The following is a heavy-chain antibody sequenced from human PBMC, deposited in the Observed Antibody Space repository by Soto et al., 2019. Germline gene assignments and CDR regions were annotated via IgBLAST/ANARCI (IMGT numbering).Heavy chain of an antibody. CDR1: GFTFSSYA. CDR3: AKDGYSSSWYPVSAHFDY. Sequence: GGSLRLSCAASGFTFSSYAMSWVRQAPGKGLEWVSAISGSGGSTYYADSVKGRFTISRDNSKNTLYLQMNSLRAEDTAVYYCAKDGYSSSWYPVSAHFDYWGQGTLVTVSS. D-gene: IGHD6-13*01. J-gene: IGHJ4*02. V-gene: IGHV3-23*01. CDR2: ISGSGGST.